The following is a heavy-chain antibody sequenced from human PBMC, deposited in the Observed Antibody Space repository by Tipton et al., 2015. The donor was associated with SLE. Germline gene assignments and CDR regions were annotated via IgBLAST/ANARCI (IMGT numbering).Heavy chain of an antibody. Sequence: TLSLTCTVSGGSISSHYWSWIRQPPGKGLEWIGDIYYSGSTNYNPSLKSRVTISVDTSKNQFSLKLSSVTAADTAVYYCASYLGRHAFDIWGQGTMVTVSS. CDR1: GGSISSHY. V-gene: IGHV4-59*11. CDR2: IYYSGST. D-gene: IGHD3-16*01. J-gene: IGHJ3*02. CDR3: ASYLGRHAFDI.